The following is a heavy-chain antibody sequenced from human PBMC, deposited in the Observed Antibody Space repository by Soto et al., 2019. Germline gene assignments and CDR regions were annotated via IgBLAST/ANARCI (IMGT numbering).Heavy chain of an antibody. CDR3: ARERYSGWYAE. CDR2: ISYDGSNK. CDR1: GFTFSSYA. D-gene: IGHD6-19*01. V-gene: IGHV3-30-3*01. Sequence: QVQLVESGGGVVQPGRSLRLSCAASGFTFSSYAMHWVRQAAGKGLEWVAVISYDGSNKYYADSVKGRFTISRDNSKNTLYLQMNRLRAEDTAVYYCARERYSGWYAEWGQGTLVTVSS. J-gene: IGHJ4*02.